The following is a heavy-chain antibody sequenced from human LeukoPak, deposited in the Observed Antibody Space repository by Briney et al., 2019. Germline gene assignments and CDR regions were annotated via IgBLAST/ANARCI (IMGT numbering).Heavy chain of an antibody. CDR2: IWYDGSNK. V-gene: IGHV3-33*01. CDR3: ARAAYGSGSYYFDY. Sequence: GGSLRLSCAASGFTFSSYVMHWVRQAPGKGLEWVAVIWYDGSNKYYADSVKGRFTISRDNSKNTLYLQMNSLRAEDTAVYYCARAAYGSGSYYFDYWGQGTLVTVSS. CDR1: GFTFSSYV. D-gene: IGHD3-10*01. J-gene: IGHJ4*02.